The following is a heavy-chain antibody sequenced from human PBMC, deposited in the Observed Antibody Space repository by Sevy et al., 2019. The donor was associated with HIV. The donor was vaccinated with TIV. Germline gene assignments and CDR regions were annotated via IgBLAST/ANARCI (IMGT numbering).Heavy chain of an antibody. CDR2: INHSGST. Sequence: SETLSLTCAVHGGSFSGYYWNWIRQPPGKGLEWIGEINHSGSTNYNPSLKSRVTISVDTSTNQFSLKLSSVTAADTAVYYCARSPPIVVVPGAPSWFDPWGQGTLVTVSS. J-gene: IGHJ5*02. CDR1: GGSFSGYY. D-gene: IGHD2-2*01. CDR3: ARSPPIVVVPGAPSWFDP. V-gene: IGHV4-34*01.